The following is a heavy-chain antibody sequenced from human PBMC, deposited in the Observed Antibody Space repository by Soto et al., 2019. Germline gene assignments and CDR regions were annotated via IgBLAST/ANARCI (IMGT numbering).Heavy chain of an antibody. D-gene: IGHD6-19*01. V-gene: IGHV3-73*01. CDR2: IRSKANSYAT. Sequence: EVQLVESGGGLVQPGGSLKLSCAASGFTFSGSAMHWVRQASGKGLEWVGRIRSKANSYATAYAASVKGRFTISRDDSKNTAYLQMNSLKTEDTAVYYCTRRAGVQYYYYYYMDVWGTGTTVTVSS. J-gene: IGHJ6*03. CDR3: TRRAGVQYYYYYYMDV. CDR1: GFTFSGSA.